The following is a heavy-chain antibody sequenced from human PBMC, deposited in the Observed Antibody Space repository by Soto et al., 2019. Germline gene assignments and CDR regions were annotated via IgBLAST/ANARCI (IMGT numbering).Heavy chain of an antibody. J-gene: IGHJ6*02. D-gene: IGHD3-3*01. Sequence: ASVKVSCKASGYTFTGYYMHWVRQAPGQGLEWMGWINPNSGGTNYAQKFQGRVTMTRDTSISTAYMELSRLRSDDTAVYYCARPSGVFIMYGMDVRGQGTTVTVSS. CDR2: INPNSGGT. CDR3: ARPSGVFIMYGMDV. V-gene: IGHV1-2*02. CDR1: GYTFTGYY.